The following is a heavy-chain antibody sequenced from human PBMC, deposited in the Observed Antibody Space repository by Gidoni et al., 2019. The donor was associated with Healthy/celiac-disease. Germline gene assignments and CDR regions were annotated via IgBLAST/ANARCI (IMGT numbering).Heavy chain of an antibody. V-gene: IGHV3-48*04. CDR2: SSSSSSTI. CDR1: GFTFSSYS. Sequence: EVQLVESGGGLVQPGGSLRLSCAASGFTFSSYSMNWVSQAPGKGREWVSYSSSSSSTIYYADSVKGRFTISRDNAKNSLYLQMNSRRAEDTAVYYCARESGYSAAPPWTTSRYNWFDPWGQGTLVTVSS. J-gene: IGHJ5*02. CDR3: ARESGYSAAPPWTTSRYNWFDP. D-gene: IGHD4-4*01.